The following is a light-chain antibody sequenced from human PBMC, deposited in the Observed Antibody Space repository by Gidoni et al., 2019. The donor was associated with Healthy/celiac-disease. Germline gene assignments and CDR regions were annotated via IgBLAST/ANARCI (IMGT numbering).Light chain of an antibody. CDR2: AAS. CDR1: QSISSY. V-gene: IGKV1-39*01. Sequence: DIQMTQSPSSLSASVGDRVTITCRASQSISSYLNWYQQKPGKAPKLLLYAASSLQSGVPSRFSGSGSWTDFTLTIISLQPEDFATYYCQQSYSTPQGTFGQGTRLEIK. CDR3: QQSYSTPQGT. J-gene: IGKJ5*01.